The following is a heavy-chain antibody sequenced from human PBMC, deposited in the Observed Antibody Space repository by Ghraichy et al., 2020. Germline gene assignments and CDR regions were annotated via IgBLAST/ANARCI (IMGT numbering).Heavy chain of an antibody. CDR3: ARDGDRSGYPPL. D-gene: IGHD3-22*01. CDR1: GFAVYSNY. V-gene: IGHV3-66*01. CDR2: IYSGGRT. Sequence: GGSLRLSCAASGFAVYSNYMSWVRQAPGKGLEWVSVIYSGGRTNYADSVKGRFTISRDNSRNTVYLQINSLRAEDTAVYYCARDGDRSGYPPLWGQGTLVTVSS. J-gene: IGHJ4*02.